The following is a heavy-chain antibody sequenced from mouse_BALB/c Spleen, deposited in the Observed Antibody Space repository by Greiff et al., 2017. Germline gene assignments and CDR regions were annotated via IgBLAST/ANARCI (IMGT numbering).Heavy chain of an antibody. CDR3: ARDLGYPEYAMDY. J-gene: IGHJ4*01. CDR2: INSNGGST. CDR1: GFTFSSYG. Sequence: EVNLVESGGGLVQPGGSLKLSCAASGFTFSSYGMSWVRQTPDKRLELVATINSNGGSTYYPDSVKGRFTISRDNAKNTLYLQMSSLKSEDTAMYYCARDLGYPEYAMDYWGQGTSVTVSS. V-gene: IGHV5-6-3*01. D-gene: IGHD2-2*01.